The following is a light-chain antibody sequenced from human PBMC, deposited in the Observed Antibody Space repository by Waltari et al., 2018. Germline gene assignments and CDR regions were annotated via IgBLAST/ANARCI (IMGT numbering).Light chain of an antibody. CDR1: QSVLYSSNNKNY. Sequence: DIVMTQSPDSLAVSPGERATINCKSSQSVLYSSNNKNYLAWYQQKPGQPPKLLIYWASTRESGVPDRFSGSGSGTDFTITISSLQAEDVAVYYCQQYYSTPLTFGGGTKVEIK. J-gene: IGKJ4*01. CDR3: QQYYSTPLT. V-gene: IGKV4-1*01. CDR2: WAS.